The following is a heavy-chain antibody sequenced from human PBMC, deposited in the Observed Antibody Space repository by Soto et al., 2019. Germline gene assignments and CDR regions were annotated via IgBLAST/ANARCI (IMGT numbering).Heavy chain of an antibody. CDR1: GFTFSNYW. V-gene: IGHV3-74*01. J-gene: IGHJ6*03. CDR2: INSDGSST. D-gene: IGHD6-19*01. Sequence: GGSLRLSCAASGFTFSNYWMHWVRQAPGKGLVWVSRINSDGSSTNYADSVKGRFTISRDNAKNTLYLQMNSLRAEDTAVYYCARGVQSGRVDYYYYYMDVWGKGTTVTVSS. CDR3: ARGVQSGRVDYYYYYMDV.